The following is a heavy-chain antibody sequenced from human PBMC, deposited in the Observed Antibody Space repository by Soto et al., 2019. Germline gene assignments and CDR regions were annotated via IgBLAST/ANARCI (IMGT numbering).Heavy chain of an antibody. CDR1: GFTFGDYA. D-gene: IGHD6-13*01. J-gene: IGHJ6*02. Sequence: PGGSLRLSCTASGFTFGDYAMSWFRQAPGKGLEWVGFIRSKAYGGTTEYAASVKGRFIISRDDSKNTIYLQMNSLKPEDTALYYCIWQQDFYYGRAVWGQGTTVTVSS. CDR2: IRSKAYGGTT. V-gene: IGHV3-49*03. CDR3: IWQQDFYYGRAV.